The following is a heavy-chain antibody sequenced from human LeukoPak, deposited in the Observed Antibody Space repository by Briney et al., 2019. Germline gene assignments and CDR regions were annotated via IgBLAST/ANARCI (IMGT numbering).Heavy chain of an antibody. CDR3: ARSLGVVIHGGMDV. D-gene: IGHD3-3*01. CDR2: IYYSGST. CDR1: GGSISSYY. J-gene: IGHJ6*02. Sequence: SETLSLTCTVSGGSISSYYWSWIRQPPGKGLEWIGYIYYSGSTNYNPSLKSRVTISVDTSKNQFSLKLSSVTAADTAVYYCARSLGVVIHGGMDVWGQGTTVTVSS. V-gene: IGHV4-59*08.